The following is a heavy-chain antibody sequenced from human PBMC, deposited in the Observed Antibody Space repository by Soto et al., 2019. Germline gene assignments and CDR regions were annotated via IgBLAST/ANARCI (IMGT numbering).Heavy chain of an antibody. Sequence: ASVKVSCKASGYTFTGYYMHWVRQAPGQGLEWMGWINPNSGGTNYAQKFQGWVTMTRDTSISTAYMELSRLRSDDTAVYYCAREPPPLRYSGYDGAFDIWGQGTMVTVSS. CDR2: INPNSGGT. CDR3: AREPPPLRYSGYDGAFDI. V-gene: IGHV1-2*04. CDR1: GYTFTGYY. J-gene: IGHJ3*02. D-gene: IGHD5-12*01.